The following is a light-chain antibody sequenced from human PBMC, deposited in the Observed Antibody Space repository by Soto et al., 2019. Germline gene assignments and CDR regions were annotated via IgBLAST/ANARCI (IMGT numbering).Light chain of an antibody. CDR2: SNN. CDR3: AAWDDSLSGYV. Sequence: QSALTQPPSASGTPGQRVTISCSGSSSNIGSNAVNWFQQLPGTAPQLLIYSNNQRPSGVPDRFSGSKSGTSASLAISALQSEDEADYYCAAWDDSLSGYVFGTGTRSPS. V-gene: IGLV1-44*01. CDR1: SSNIGSNA. J-gene: IGLJ1*01.